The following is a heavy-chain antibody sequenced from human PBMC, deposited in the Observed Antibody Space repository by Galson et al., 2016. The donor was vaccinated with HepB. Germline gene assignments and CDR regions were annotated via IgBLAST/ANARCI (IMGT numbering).Heavy chain of an antibody. V-gene: IGHV5-51*01. CDR2: IYPGDSDT. CDR3: IAVDTAMEPIDY. Sequence: QSGAEVKKPGESLKISCQGSGYSFTNYWIGWVRQMPGKGLEWMGIIYPGDSDTRYSPSFQGQVTISADKSISTAYLQWNSLKASDTAMYYCIAVDTAMEPIDYWGQGTLVIVSS. J-gene: IGHJ4*02. D-gene: IGHD5-18*01. CDR1: GYSFTNYW.